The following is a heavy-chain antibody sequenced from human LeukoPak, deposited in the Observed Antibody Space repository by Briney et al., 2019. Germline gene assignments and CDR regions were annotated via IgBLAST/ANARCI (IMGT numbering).Heavy chain of an antibody. CDR3: ARYSGTFPYYFDY. V-gene: IGHV4-4*02. CDR1: GGSISSSNW. D-gene: IGHD1-26*01. Sequence: PSETLSLTCAVSGGSISSSNWWSWVRQPPGKGLEWIGEIYHSGSTNYNPSLKSRLTISLDKSKNQFSLKLSSVTAADTAVYYCARYSGTFPYYFDYWGQGTLVTVSS. CDR2: IYHSGST. J-gene: IGHJ4*02.